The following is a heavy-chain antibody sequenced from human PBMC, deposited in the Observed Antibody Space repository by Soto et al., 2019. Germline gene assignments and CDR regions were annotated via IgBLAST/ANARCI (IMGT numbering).Heavy chain of an antibody. D-gene: IGHD2-2*01. J-gene: IGHJ5*02. Sequence: ASVKVSCKASGYTFSNYGISWVRQAPGQGLEWLGWISAYNGKTNYAQKLQGRLTMTIDTSTSTAYMELRSLTSDDTAVYYCARDCPIPAVTANIWFDPWGQGTLVTVSS. CDR1: GYTFSNYG. V-gene: IGHV1-18*01. CDR2: ISAYNGKT. CDR3: ARDCPIPAVTANIWFDP.